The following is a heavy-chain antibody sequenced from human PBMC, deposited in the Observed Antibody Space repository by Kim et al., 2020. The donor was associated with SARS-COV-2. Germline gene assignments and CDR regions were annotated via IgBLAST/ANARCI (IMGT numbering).Heavy chain of an antibody. Sequence: NYNPSLKSRVTISVDKSKNQFSLKLSSVTAADTAVYYCARAMVRGILFDPWGQGTLVTVSS. J-gene: IGHJ5*02. CDR3: ARAMVRGILFDP. V-gene: IGHV4-4*02. D-gene: IGHD3-10*01.